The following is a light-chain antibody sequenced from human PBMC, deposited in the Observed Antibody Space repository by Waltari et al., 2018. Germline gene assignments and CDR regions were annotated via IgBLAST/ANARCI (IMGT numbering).Light chain of an antibody. J-gene: IGKJ4*01. CDR3: QHVYNWNVS. CDR1: QSVSSQ. Sequence: EIVLTQSPATLSLSPGERATLSCRASQSVSSQLGWYQQKLGQAPRLLILEATNGATGTPARFGGSGSGTDYTLTISSQETEDFGVYYCQHVYNWNVSFGGGTRVEI. V-gene: IGKV3-11*01. CDR2: EAT.